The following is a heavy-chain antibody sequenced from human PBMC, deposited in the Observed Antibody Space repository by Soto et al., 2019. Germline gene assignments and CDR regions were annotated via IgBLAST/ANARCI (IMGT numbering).Heavy chain of an antibody. CDR1: GYTFTSYG. CDR2: ISAYNGNT. V-gene: IGHV1-18*04. CDR3: AREDCITGTSGTGDGMDA. J-gene: IGHJ6*02. D-gene: IGHD1-20*01. Sequence: ASVKGSCKASGYTFTSYGISWVRQAPGQGLEWMGWISAYNGNTNYAQKLQGRVTMTTDTSTSTAYMELRSLRSDDTAVYYCAREDCITGTSGTGDGMDAWGQGTTAPVSS.